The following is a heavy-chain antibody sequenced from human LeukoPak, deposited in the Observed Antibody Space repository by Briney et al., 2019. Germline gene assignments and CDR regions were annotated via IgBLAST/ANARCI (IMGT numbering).Heavy chain of an antibody. Sequence: SVTVSCKASGGTFSIYAISWVRQAPGQGLEWVGGIILIFGTTNYAQKFQGRVTITTDESTSTAYMELSSLRSEDTAVYYCERDRALWFGELLKSPNWFDPWGQGTLVTVSS. CDR3: ERDRALWFGELLKSPNWFDP. CDR2: IILIFGTT. CDR1: GGTFSIYA. V-gene: IGHV1-69*05. J-gene: IGHJ5*02. D-gene: IGHD3-10*01.